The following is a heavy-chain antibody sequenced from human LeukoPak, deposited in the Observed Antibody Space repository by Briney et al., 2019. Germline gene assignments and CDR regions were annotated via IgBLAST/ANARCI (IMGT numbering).Heavy chain of an antibody. CDR2: ISSSGGST. D-gene: IGHD2-2*01. J-gene: IGHJ4*02. Sequence: GGSLRLSCAASGFTFSSYAMSWVRQAPEKGLEWVSAISSSGGSTYYAGSVKGRFTISRDNSNHTLYLQMNSPRAEDTAIYYCAKGDKNTNADYWGQGTLVTVSS. V-gene: IGHV3-23*01. CDR1: GFTFSSYA. CDR3: AKGDKNTNADY.